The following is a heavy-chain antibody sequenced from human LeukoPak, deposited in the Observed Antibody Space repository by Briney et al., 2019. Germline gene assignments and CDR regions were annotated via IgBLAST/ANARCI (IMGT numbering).Heavy chain of an antibody. D-gene: IGHD6-13*01. V-gene: IGHV3-23*01. CDR1: GFTFSSYA. J-gene: IGHJ4*02. CDR2: ISGSGDST. Sequence: AGGSLRLSCAASGFTFSSYAMSWVRQAPGKGLEWVSTISGSGDSTYYADSVKGRFTISRDNSKNTLYLQMNSLRAEDTAVYYCAKTRPLDSSSWSHGDYWGQGTLVTVSP. CDR3: AKTRPLDSSSWSHGDY.